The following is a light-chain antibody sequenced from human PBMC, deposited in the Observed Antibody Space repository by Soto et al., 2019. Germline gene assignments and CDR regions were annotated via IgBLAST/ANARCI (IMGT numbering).Light chain of an antibody. J-gene: IGLJ2*01. Sequence: QSVLTQPPSASGTPGQRVTISCLGSTSNVGGNYVHWYQQLPGTAPKLLIYKDNQRPSGVPDRFSGSKSGTSASLAISGLLSEDEADYYCASWDDRLRGVFGGGTKVTVL. CDR3: ASWDDRLRGV. CDR1: TSNVGGNY. CDR2: KDN. V-gene: IGLV1-47*01.